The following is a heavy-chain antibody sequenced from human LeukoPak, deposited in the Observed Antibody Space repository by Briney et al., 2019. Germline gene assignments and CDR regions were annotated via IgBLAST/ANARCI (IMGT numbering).Heavy chain of an antibody. CDR1: GGSISSYY. CDR2: IYYSGST. Sequence: SETLSPTCTVSGGSISSYYWSWIRQPPGKGLEWIGYIYYSGSTNYNPSLKSRVTISVDTSKNQFSLKLSSVTAADTAVYYCARGRTAMVTRGPFDYWGQGTLVTVSS. J-gene: IGHJ4*02. D-gene: IGHD5-18*01. V-gene: IGHV4-59*01. CDR3: ARGRTAMVTRGPFDY.